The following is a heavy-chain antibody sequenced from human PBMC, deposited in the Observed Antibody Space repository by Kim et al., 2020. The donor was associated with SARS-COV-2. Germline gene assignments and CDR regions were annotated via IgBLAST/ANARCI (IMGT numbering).Heavy chain of an antibody. V-gene: IGHV3-74*01. CDR1: GFTFSNYW. Sequence: GGSLRLSCAASGFTFSNYWMHWVRQTPGKGLVWVSRIKSDGTSSNYADSVKGRFNLSRDNAKNMMYLQMNNLRVEDTAVYYCARELKVDPASPRQYDALDIWGQGTMVTVSS. J-gene: IGHJ3*02. CDR2: IKSDGTSS. CDR3: ARELKVDPASPRQYDALDI. D-gene: IGHD4-4*01.